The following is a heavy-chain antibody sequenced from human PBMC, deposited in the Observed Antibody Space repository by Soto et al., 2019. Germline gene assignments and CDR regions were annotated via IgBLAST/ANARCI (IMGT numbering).Heavy chain of an antibody. D-gene: IGHD3-22*01. CDR2: IDTSNGFT. V-gene: IGHV1-18*01. CDR1: GYIFVTYG. Sequence: ASVKVSCKTSGYIFVTYGICWVRQAPGQGLEWMGWIDTSNGFTEYAQKLQGRVTMTTDTSTSTAYMELTSLTSDDTAVYYCAGITYYYDSSGYSDTIYYYYDMDVWGQGTTVTVSS. J-gene: IGHJ6*02. CDR3: AGITYYYDSSGYSDTIYYYYDMDV.